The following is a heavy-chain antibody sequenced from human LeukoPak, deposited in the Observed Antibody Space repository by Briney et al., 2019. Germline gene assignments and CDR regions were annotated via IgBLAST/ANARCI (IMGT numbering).Heavy chain of an antibody. CDR1: GFTFGSYA. V-gene: IGHV3-23*01. CDR3: ARGQPRGPPYYGMDV. J-gene: IGHJ6*02. CDR2: ISGSGGST. Sequence: GGSLRLSCAASGFTFGSYAMNWVRQAPGKGLEWVSAISGSGGSTYYADSVKGRFTISRDNSKNTLYLQMNSLRAEDTAVYYCARGQPRGPPYYGMDVWGQGTTVTVSS.